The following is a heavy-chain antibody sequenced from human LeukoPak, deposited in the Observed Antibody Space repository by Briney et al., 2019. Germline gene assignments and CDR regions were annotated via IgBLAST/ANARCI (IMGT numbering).Heavy chain of an antibody. J-gene: IGHJ6*02. CDR1: GFTFSSYA. V-gene: IGHV3-66*01. CDR2: IYSGGST. D-gene: IGHD2-15*01. Sequence: GGSLRLSCSASGFTFSSYAMHWVRQAPGKGLEWVSVIYSGGSTYYADSVKGRFTISRDNSKNTLYLQMNSLRAEDTAVYYCARGVYCSGGSCYHYYYGMDVWGQGTTVTVSS. CDR3: ARGVYCSGGSCYHYYYGMDV.